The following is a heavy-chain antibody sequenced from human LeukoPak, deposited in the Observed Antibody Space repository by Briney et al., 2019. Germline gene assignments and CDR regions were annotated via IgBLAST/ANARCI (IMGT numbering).Heavy chain of an antibody. Sequence: GGSLRLSCTASGFTFGDYAMSWVRQAPGKGLEWVGFIRSKAYVGTTEYAASVKGRFTISRDDSKSIAYLQMNSLKTEDTAVYYCTRDCAPMHYCDRNNWFDPWGQGTLVTVSS. J-gene: IGHJ5*02. D-gene: IGHD3-22*01. V-gene: IGHV3-49*04. CDR3: TRDCAPMHYCDRNNWFDP. CDR1: GFTFGDYA. CDR2: IRSKAYVGTT.